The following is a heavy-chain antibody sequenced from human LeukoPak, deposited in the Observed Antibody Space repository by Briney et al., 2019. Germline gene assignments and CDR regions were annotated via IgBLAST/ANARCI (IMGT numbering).Heavy chain of an antibody. CDR3: ANSVPLGGYGGNSYAFDI. J-gene: IGHJ3*02. Sequence: PGGSLRLSCAASGFTFSSYSMNWVRQAPGKGLEWVSYISSSSSTIYYADSVKGRFTISRDNAKNSLYLQMNSLRAEDTAVYYCANSVPLGGYGGNSYAFDIRGQGTMVTVSS. CDR2: ISSSSSTI. CDR1: GFTFSSYS. D-gene: IGHD4-23*01. V-gene: IGHV3-48*01.